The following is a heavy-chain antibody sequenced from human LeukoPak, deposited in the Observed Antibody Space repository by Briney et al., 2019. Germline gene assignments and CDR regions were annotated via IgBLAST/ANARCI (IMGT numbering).Heavy chain of an antibody. V-gene: IGHV3-7*05. Sequence: PGGSLRLSCVASGLTFSSSWMSWVCHAPGKGLERVANIKQDGGEKYCVDSVKGRFTISRDNAKNSLYLQMDSLRAEDTAVYYCAREAGIPPSTQQWPTSVDYWGQGTLVTVSS. CDR3: AREAGIPPSTQQWPTSVDY. CDR1: GLTFSSSW. J-gene: IGHJ4*02. CDR2: IKQDGGEK. D-gene: IGHD5-18*01.